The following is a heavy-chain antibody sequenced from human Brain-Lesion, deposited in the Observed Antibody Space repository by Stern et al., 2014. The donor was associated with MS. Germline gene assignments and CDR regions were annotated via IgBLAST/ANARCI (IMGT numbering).Heavy chain of an antibody. CDR3: ARGRVVPGFQYYATDV. J-gene: IGHJ6*02. CDR2: IFNSGST. CDR1: GGYISSGGYY. D-gene: IGHD2-2*01. V-gene: IGHV4-61*02. Sequence: VQLVESGPGLVKPSQTLSLSCTVSGGYISSGGYYWSWIRQPAGKGLEWIGRIFNSGSTSYNPSHKSRVTISIDTSKNQFSLRLNSMTAADTAVYYCARGRVVPGFQYYATDVWGQGTTVIVSS.